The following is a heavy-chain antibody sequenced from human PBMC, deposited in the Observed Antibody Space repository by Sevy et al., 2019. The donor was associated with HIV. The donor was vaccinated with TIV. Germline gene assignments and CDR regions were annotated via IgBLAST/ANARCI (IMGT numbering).Heavy chain of an antibody. J-gene: IGHJ4*02. CDR2: VSYSGST. Sequence: SETLSLTCTVSGDSISSYFWSWIRHPPGKGLEWIGHVSYSGSTDYTPSLKSRVTISVDTSKTQFSLRLTSVTAADTAVYYCARGSDILTTDYYYFDYWGPGTLVTVSS. V-gene: IGHV4-59*12. CDR3: ARGSDILTTDYYYFDY. D-gene: IGHD3-9*01. CDR1: GDSISSYF.